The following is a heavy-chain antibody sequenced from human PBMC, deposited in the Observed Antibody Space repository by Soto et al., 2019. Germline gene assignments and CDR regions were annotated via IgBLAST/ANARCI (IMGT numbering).Heavy chain of an antibody. CDR2: IYYSGST. V-gene: IGHV4-59*01. Sequence: SETLSLTCTVSGGSISSYYWSWIRQPPGKGLEWIGYIYYSGSTNYNPSLKSRVTISIDTSKNQFSLKLSSVTAADTAMYYCSREVYDTRGYYIDYWGQGTLVTVSS. D-gene: IGHD3-22*01. CDR1: GGSISSYY. J-gene: IGHJ4*02. CDR3: SREVYDTRGYYIDY.